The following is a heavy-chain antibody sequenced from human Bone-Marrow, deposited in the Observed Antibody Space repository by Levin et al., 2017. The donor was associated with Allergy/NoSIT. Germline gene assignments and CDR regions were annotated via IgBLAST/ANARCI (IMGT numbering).Heavy chain of an antibody. D-gene: IGHD3-16*01. J-gene: IGHJ4*02. V-gene: IGHV3-23*01. CDR1: GFIFSSYA. CDR3: AKDMLLRFTEGVFDY. Sequence: GGSLRLSCAASGFIFSSYAMSWVRQAPGKGLEWVSAISASGGSTDYADSVKGRFTISRDNSKNTLFLQMNSLRAEDTAVYYCAKDMLLRFTEGVFDYWGQGILVTVSS. CDR2: ISASGGST.